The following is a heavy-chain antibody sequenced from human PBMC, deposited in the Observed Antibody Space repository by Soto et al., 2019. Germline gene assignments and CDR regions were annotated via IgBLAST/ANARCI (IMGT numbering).Heavy chain of an antibody. CDR1: GFSLSTSGVG. D-gene: IGHD3-22*01. J-gene: IGHJ4*02. V-gene: IGHV2-5*02. Sequence: QITLKESGPTLVKPTQTLTLTCTFSGFSLSTSGVGVGWIRQPPGKALELLALIYWDDDKRYSPSLKSRLTITKDTSKDQVVLTMTNMDPVDTATYYCAHSGFDDSSGYYFDYWGQGTLVTVSS. CDR3: AHSGFDDSSGYYFDY. CDR2: IYWDDDK.